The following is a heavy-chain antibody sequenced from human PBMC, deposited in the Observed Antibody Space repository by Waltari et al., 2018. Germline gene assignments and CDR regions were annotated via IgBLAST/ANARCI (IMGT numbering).Heavy chain of an antibody. CDR3: AKPLVVYSIDY. D-gene: IGHD2-8*02. J-gene: IGHJ4*02. V-gene: IGHV3-30*02. CDR1: GFTFTHYG. CDR2: IQHDGRNE. Sequence: QVQLVESGGGVVQPGGSLRLSCVASGFTFTHYGMHWVRQAPGKGLEWVALIQHDGRNEDYADSVKGRFTISRDNSKNTLYLQMNSLRAEDTAVYYCAKPLVVYSIDYWGQGTLVTVSS.